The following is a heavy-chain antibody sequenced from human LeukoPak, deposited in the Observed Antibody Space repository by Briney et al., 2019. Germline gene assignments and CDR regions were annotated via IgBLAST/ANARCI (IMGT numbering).Heavy chain of an antibody. J-gene: IGHJ4*02. Sequence: KASETLSLTCTVFGYSISSAYSWGWIRQPPGKGLERIWSIYHNGNTYYNSSLKSRVTISVDTSENQFSLKLSSVTAADTAVYYCASYKTYYDSSGNPFDYWGQGTLVTVSS. CDR3: ASYKTYYDSSGNPFDY. V-gene: IGHV4-38-2*02. CDR1: GYSISSAYS. D-gene: IGHD3-22*01. CDR2: IYHNGNT.